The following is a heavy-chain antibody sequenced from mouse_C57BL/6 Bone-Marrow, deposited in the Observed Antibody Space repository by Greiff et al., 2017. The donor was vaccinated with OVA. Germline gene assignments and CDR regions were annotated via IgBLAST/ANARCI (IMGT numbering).Heavy chain of an antibody. J-gene: IGHJ3*01. CDR2: IDPSDSET. Sequence: QVQLQQSGAELVRPGSSVKLSCKASGYTFTSYWMHWVKQRPIQGLEWIGNIDPSDSETHYNQKFKDKATLTVDKSSSTAYMQLSSLTSEDSAVYYCASLDSSGYTWFAYWGQGTLVTVSA. CDR3: ASLDSSGYTWFAY. CDR1: GYTFTSYW. V-gene: IGHV1-52*01. D-gene: IGHD3-2*02.